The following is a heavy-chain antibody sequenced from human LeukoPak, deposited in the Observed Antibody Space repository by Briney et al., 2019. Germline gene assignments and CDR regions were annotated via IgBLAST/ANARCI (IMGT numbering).Heavy chain of an antibody. V-gene: IGHV4-38-2*02. CDR3: ARGVSHFRGYSYGYTFDY. Sequence: APETLSLTCTVSGYSISSGYYWGWIRQPPGKGLEWIGSIYHSGSTYYNPSLKSRVTISVDTSKNQFSLKLSSVTAADTAVYYCARGVSHFRGYSYGYTFDYWGQGTLVTVSS. D-gene: IGHD5-18*01. J-gene: IGHJ4*02. CDR1: GYSISSGYY. CDR2: IYHSGST.